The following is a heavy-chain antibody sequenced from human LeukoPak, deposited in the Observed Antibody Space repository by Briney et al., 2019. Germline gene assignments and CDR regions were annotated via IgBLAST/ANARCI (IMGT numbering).Heavy chain of an antibody. V-gene: IGHV3-20*04. J-gene: IGHJ4*02. CDR1: GFTFDDYG. D-gene: IGHD3-9*01. CDR2: INWNGGST. CDR3: ARSSTYYDILTGYSILYYFDY. Sequence: PGGSLRLSCAASGFTFDDYGMSWVRQAPGKGLEWVSGINWNGGSTGYADSVKGRFTISRDNAKNSLYLQMNSLRAEDTALYYCARSSTYYDILTGYSILYYFDYWGQGTLVTVSS.